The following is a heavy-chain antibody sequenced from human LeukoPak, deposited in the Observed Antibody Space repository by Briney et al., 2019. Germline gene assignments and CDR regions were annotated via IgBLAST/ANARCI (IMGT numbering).Heavy chain of an antibody. V-gene: IGHV3-7*01. Sequence: GGSLRLSCAASGFTFSNYWMNWVRQAPGRGLEWVANIKQDGSEKYYVDSVKGRFTISRDNTKNSLYLRMNSLRAEDTAVYYCARGAYYYDSSGYPLDYWGQGTLVTVSS. J-gene: IGHJ4*02. CDR3: ARGAYYYDSSGYPLDY. CDR1: GFTFSNYW. CDR2: IKQDGSEK. D-gene: IGHD3-22*01.